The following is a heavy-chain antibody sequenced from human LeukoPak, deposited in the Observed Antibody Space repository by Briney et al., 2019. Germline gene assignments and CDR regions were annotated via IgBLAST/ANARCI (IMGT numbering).Heavy chain of an antibody. Sequence: SETLSLTCTVSGGSISSYYWSWIRQPPGKGLEWIGYIYYSGSTNHNPSLKSRVTISVDTSKNQFSLKLSSVTAADTAVYYCARVPNYGGKDYGAPLIYYFDYWGQGTLVTVSS. CDR2: IYYSGST. CDR1: GGSISSYY. CDR3: ARVPNYGGKDYGAPLIYYFDY. V-gene: IGHV4-59*08. J-gene: IGHJ4*02. D-gene: IGHD4-23*01.